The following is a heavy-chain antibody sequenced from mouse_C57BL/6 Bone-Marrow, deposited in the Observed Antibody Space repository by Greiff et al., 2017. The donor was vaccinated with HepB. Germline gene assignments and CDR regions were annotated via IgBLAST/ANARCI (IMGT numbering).Heavy chain of an antibody. CDR1: GYTFTSYW. D-gene: IGHD1-1*01. CDR2: IDPNSGGT. J-gene: IGHJ1*03. CDR3: ARHYGSSKYWYFDV. V-gene: IGHV1-72*01. Sequence: QVQLQQPGAELVKPGASVKLSCKASGYTFTSYWMPWVKQRPGRGLEWIGRIDPNSGGTKYNEKFKSKATLTVDKPSSTAYMQLSSLTSVDSAVYYCARHYGSSKYWYFDVWGTGTTVTVSS.